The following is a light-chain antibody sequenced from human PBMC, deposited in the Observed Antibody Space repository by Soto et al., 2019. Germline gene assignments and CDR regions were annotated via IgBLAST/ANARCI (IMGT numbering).Light chain of an antibody. J-gene: IGKJ3*01. V-gene: IGKV3-15*01. CDR1: QSVSSN. Sequence: EIVMTQSPASLSVSPGERATLSCRASQSVSSNLAWYQQKPGQATRLLIYGASTRATGIPARFSGSGSGTEFTYTISSLQSEDFAVYYCQQYNNWPPVFTFGPGTKVDIK. CDR2: GAS. CDR3: QQYNNWPPVFT.